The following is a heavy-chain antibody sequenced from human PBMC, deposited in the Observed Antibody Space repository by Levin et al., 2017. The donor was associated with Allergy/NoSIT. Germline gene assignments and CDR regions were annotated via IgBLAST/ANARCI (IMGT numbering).Heavy chain of an antibody. D-gene: IGHD6-13*01. Sequence: GESLKISCAASGFTFSSYAMNWVRQAPGKGLEWVSVISGSGADTYYGDSVKGRFTISRDNSKNTLYLQMNSLRADDTAVYYCAKGQQQLAFVWFDPWGQGTLVTVSS. V-gene: IGHV3-23*01. CDR2: ISGSGADT. J-gene: IGHJ5*02. CDR3: AKGQQQLAFVWFDP. CDR1: GFTFSSYA.